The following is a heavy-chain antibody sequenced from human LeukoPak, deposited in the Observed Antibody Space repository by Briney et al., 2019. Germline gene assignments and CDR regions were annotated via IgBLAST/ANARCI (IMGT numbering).Heavy chain of an antibody. J-gene: IGHJ4*02. CDR3: ARRKVTMIVVAYRWYYFDY. Sequence: SETLSLTCAVYGGSFSGYYWSWIRRPPGKGLEWIGEINHSGSTNYNPSLKSRVTISVDTSKNQFSLKLSSVTAADTAVYYCARRKVTMIVVAYRWYYFDYWGQGTLVTVSS. D-gene: IGHD3-22*01. CDR1: GGSFSGYY. V-gene: IGHV4-34*01. CDR2: INHSGST.